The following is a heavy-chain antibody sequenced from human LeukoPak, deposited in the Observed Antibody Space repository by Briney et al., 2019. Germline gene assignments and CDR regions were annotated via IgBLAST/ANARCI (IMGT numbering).Heavy chain of an antibody. CDR1: GGSISSSSCY. CDR3: ASATITMVRGVIYYYYYMDV. D-gene: IGHD3-10*01. V-gene: IGHV4-39*01. J-gene: IGHJ6*03. CDR2: IYYSGST. Sequence: SETLSLTCTVSGGSISSSSCYWGWIRQPPGKGLEWIGSIYYSGSTYYNPSLKSRVTISVDTSKNQFSLKLSSVTAADTAVYYCASATITMVRGVIYYYYYMDVWGKGTTVTISS.